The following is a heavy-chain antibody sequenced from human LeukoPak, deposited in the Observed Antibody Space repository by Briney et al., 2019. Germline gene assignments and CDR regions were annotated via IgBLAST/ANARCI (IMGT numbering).Heavy chain of an antibody. CDR1: GGSISSYY. CDR2: VYYSGST. Sequence: SETLSLTCTVSGGSISSYYWSWIRQPPGKGLEWIGYVYYSGSTNYNPSLKSRVTISVDTSKNQFSLKLSSVTAADTAMYYCARHGAVAHYGMGVWGQGTTVTVSS. CDR3: ARHGAVAHYGMGV. V-gene: IGHV4-59*08. J-gene: IGHJ6*02. D-gene: IGHD4-23*01.